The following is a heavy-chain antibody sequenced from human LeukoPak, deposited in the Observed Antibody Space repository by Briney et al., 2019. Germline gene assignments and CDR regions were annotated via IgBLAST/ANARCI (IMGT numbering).Heavy chain of an antibody. V-gene: IGHV3-23*01. Sequence: GGSLRLSCAASGFTFSNYSMNWVRHPPGKGLEWVSAISFGVHSTYYADSVKGRCTISRDNSKNTLYLQMNSLSAEDTAVYHCAKSDGNRPRGQYYYYGMDVWGQGTTVTVSS. CDR1: GFTFSNYS. CDR3: AKSDGNRPRGQYYYYGMDV. J-gene: IGHJ6*02. D-gene: IGHD5-24*01. CDR2: ISFGVHST.